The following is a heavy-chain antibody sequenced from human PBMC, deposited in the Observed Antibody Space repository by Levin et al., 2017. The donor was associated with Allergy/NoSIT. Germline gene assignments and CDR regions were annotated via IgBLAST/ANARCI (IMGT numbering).Heavy chain of an antibody. J-gene: IGHJ4*02. Sequence: SGPTLVKPTQTLTLTCTFSGFSLSPSGVGVGWIRQPPGKALEWLALIYWDDDKRYSPSLKSRLTITKDTSKNQVVLTMTNMDPVDTATYYCAHIRTLGINYYDSSGYYYVFDYWGQGTLVTVSS. V-gene: IGHV2-5*02. D-gene: IGHD3-22*01. CDR1: GFSLSPSGVG. CDR3: AHIRTLGINYYDSSGYYYVFDY. CDR2: IYWDDDK.